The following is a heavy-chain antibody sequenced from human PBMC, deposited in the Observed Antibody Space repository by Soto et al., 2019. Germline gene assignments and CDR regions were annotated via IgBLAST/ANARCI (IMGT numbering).Heavy chain of an antibody. CDR1: GFTFRSYA. D-gene: IGHD2-2*01. CDR3: AAHVIIVPTAPFYGMDV. CDR2: ISGSGSGT. J-gene: IGHJ6*02. V-gene: IGHV3-23*01. Sequence: GGSLRLSCAASGFTFRSYAMSWVRQAPGKGLEWVSVISGSGSGTYYGDSVKGRFTVSRDNSKNTAYLQMNSLRAEDTAVYYCAAHVIIVPTAPFYGMDVWGQGTTVTVSS.